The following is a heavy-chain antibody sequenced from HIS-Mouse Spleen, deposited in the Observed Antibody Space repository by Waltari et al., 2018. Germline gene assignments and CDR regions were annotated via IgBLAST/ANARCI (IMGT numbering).Heavy chain of an antibody. V-gene: IGHV3-30*18. CDR2: ISYDGSNK. Sequence: QVQLVESGGGVVQPGGSLRVSCAASGFTFSSNGMPWVRQAPGKGLEWVAVISYDGSNKYYADSVKGRFTISRDNSKNTLYLQMNSLRAEDTAVYYCAKDKHHAFDYWGQGTLVTVSS. CDR1: GFTFSSNG. CDR3: AKDKHHAFDY. J-gene: IGHJ4*02.